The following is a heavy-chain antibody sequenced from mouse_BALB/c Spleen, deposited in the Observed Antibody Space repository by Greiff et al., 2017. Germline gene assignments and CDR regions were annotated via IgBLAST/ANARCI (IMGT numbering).Heavy chain of an antibody. D-gene: IGHD2-3*01. CDR1: GFTFSSYT. CDR2: ISNGGGST. CDR3: ARVYEGYYGGAMDY. Sequence: EVKLVESGGGLVQPGGSLKLSCAASGFTFSSYTMSWVRQTPEKRLEWVAYISNGGGSTYYPDTVKGRFTISRDNAKNTLYLQMSSLKSEDTAMYYGARVYEGYYGGAMDYGGQGNSDTVSS. J-gene: IGHJ4*01. V-gene: IGHV5-12-2*01.